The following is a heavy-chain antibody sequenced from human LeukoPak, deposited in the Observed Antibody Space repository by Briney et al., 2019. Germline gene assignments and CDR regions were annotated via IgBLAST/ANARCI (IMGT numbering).Heavy chain of an antibody. J-gene: IGHJ3*02. V-gene: IGHV1-8*01. CDR2: MNPHSGNT. Sequence: ASVKVSCKASGYTFTRYDINSVRQATGQGREWMGWMNPHSGNTGYAQKLQGRVTMTRNTSISTAYMELSSLRSEDTAVYYCARGIGITFGGVMADAFDIWGKGTTVTVSS. CDR1: GYTFTRYD. D-gene: IGHD3-16*01. CDR3: ARGIGITFGGVMADAFDI.